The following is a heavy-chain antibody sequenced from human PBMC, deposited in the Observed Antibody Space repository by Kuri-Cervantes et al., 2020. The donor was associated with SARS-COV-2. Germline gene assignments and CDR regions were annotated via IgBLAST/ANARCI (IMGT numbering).Heavy chain of an antibody. CDR3: ARDSSITPRDFDY. D-gene: IGHD6-13*01. V-gene: IGHV3-33*01. CDR2: IWYDGSNK. Sequence: GGALRLCCAASGFTFSSYGMHWVRQAPGKGLEWVAVIWYDGSNKYYADSVKGRFTTSRDNSKNTLYLQMNSLRAEDTAVYYCARDSSITPRDFDYWGQGTLVTVSS. J-gene: IGHJ4*02. CDR1: GFTFSSYG.